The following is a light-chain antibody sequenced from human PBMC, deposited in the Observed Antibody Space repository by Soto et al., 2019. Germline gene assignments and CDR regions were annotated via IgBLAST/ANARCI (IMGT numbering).Light chain of an antibody. Sequence: QSALTQPPSASGSPGQSVTISCTGTSSDVGGYNHVSWYQQHPGKAPKLIIYEVRNRPSGVSNRLSGSKSGNTASLTISGLQADDEADYYCCSYTSSSIRVFGGGTKLTVL. CDR1: SSDVGGYNH. V-gene: IGLV2-14*01. CDR2: EVR. CDR3: CSYTSSSIRV. J-gene: IGLJ3*02.